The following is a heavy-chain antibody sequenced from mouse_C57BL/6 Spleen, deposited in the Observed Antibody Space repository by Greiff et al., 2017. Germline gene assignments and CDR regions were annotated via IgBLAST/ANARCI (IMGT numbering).Heavy chain of an antibody. J-gene: IGHJ4*01. D-gene: IGHD2-5*01. V-gene: IGHV1-20*01. CDR2: INPYNGDT. CDR1: GYSFTGYF. Sequence: VQLQQSGPELVKPGDSVKISCKASGYSFTGYFMNWVMQSHGKSLEWIGRINPYNGDTFYNQKFKGKATLTVDKSSSTAHMELRSLTSEDSAVYYCARDYSNSYYCAKDYWGQGTSVTVSS. CDR3: ARDYSNSYYCAKDY.